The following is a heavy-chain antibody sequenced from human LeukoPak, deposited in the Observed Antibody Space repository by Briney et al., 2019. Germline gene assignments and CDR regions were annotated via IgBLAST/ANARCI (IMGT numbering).Heavy chain of an antibody. CDR3: ARGYGSKDC. D-gene: IGHD5-18*01. CDR1: GFTFSSYW. Sequence: PGGSLRLSCEASGFTFSSYWMHWVRQAPGKGLVWVSRINSDGSSTSYADSVKGRFTISRDNAENSLHLQMNSLRTEDTAVYYCARGYGSKDCWGQGTLVTVSS. CDR2: INSDGSST. V-gene: IGHV3-74*01. J-gene: IGHJ4*02.